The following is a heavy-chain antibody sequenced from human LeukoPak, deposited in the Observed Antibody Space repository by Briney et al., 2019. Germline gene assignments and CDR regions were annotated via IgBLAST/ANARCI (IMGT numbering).Heavy chain of an antibody. CDR3: ARGTPSSSGWLYYGMDV. V-gene: IGHV3-30-3*01. J-gene: IGHJ6*02. CDR2: ISYDGSNK. CDR1: GFTFSSYA. D-gene: IGHD6-19*01. Sequence: GGALRLSCAASGFTFSSYAMHWVRQAPGKGLEGVAVISYDGSNKYYADSVKGRFTISRDNSKNTLYLQMNSLRAEDTAVYYCARGTPSSSGWLYYGMDVWGQGTTVTVSS.